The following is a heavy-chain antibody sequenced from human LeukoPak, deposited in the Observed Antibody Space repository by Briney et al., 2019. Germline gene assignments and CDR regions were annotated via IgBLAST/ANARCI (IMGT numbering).Heavy chain of an antibody. CDR1: GFTFSNNA. CDR3: ARGVVLGHMDV. V-gene: IGHV3-30-3*01. Sequence: GGSLRLSCAASGFTFSNNAIHWVRQAPGKGLEWVAVISYDGSNKYYADSVKGRFTISRDNSKNTLYLQMNSLRAEDTAVYYCARGVVLGHMDVWGHGTTVTVSS. CDR2: ISYDGSNK. D-gene: IGHD2-2*01. J-gene: IGHJ6*02.